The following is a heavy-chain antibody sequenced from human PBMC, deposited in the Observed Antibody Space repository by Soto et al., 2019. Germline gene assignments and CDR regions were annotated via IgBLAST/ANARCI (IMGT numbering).Heavy chain of an antibody. CDR1: GGSISSGGYS. CDR3: ARGGYDFWSGRPYYFDY. D-gene: IGHD3-3*01. V-gene: IGHV4-30-2*01. Sequence: SETLSLTCAVSGGSISSGGYSWSWIRQPPGKGLEWIGYIYHSGSTYYNPSLKSRVTISVDTSKNQFSLKLSSVTAADTAVYYCARGGYDFWSGRPYYFDYWGQGTLVTVSS. CDR2: IYHSGST. J-gene: IGHJ4*02.